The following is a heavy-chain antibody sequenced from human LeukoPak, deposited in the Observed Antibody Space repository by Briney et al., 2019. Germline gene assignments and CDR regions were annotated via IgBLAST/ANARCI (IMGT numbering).Heavy chain of an antibody. CDR2: ISSSSSYI. J-gene: IGHJ4*02. CDR1: GFTFSSYS. Sequence: GGSLRLSCVASGFTFSSYSMNWVRQAPGKGLEWVSSISSSSSYIYYADSVKGRFTISRDNAKNSLYLQMNSLRAEDTAVYYCARAWGYSGYDTDWGQGTLVTVSS. D-gene: IGHD5-12*01. V-gene: IGHV3-21*01. CDR3: ARAWGYSGYDTD.